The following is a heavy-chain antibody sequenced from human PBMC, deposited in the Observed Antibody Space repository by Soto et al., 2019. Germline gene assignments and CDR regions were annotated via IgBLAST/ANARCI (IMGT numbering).Heavy chain of an antibody. V-gene: IGHV3-23*01. CDR2: NSGSGRNT. CDR1: GFTFSNYA. J-gene: IGHJ6*02. CDR3: AKDLNGSGSFTSYYHYGMDV. D-gene: IGHD3-10*01. Sequence: EVQMLESGGGLVHPGGSLRLSCAASGFTFSNYAMNWVRQAPGKGLEWVSSNSGSGRNTYYADSVKGRLTISRDSSKNTLYLQMNSLRVEDTGVYYCAKDLNGSGSFTSYYHYGMDVWGQGTTVTVSS.